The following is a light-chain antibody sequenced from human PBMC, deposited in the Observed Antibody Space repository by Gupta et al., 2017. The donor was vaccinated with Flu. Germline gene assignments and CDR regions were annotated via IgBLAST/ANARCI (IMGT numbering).Light chain of an antibody. CDR3: GTCDSSLTSGV. Sequence: QSVLTQPPSVSAAPGQKVTISCSGSNSNIGNNYVSWYQQLPGTAPKLLIYDNNKRPSGIPDRFSGSKSGTSATLGITGLQTGADADYYCGTCDSSLTSGVFGGGTSLTVL. CDR2: DNN. V-gene: IGLV1-51*01. CDR1: NSNIGNNY. J-gene: IGLJ3*02.